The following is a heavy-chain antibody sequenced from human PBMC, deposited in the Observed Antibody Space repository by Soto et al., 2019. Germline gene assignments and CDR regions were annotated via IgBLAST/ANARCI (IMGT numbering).Heavy chain of an antibody. D-gene: IGHD3-16*02. CDR3: ARTSKYYDYVWGSYRPFNWFDP. V-gene: IGHV4-59*01. CDR2: IYYSGST. Sequence: SETLSLTCTVSGGSISSYYWSWIRQPPGKGLECIGYIYYSGSTNYNPSLKSRVTISVDTSKNQFSLKLSSVTAADTAVYYCARTSKYYDYVWGSYRPFNWFDPWGQGTLVTV. CDR1: GGSISSYY. J-gene: IGHJ5*02.